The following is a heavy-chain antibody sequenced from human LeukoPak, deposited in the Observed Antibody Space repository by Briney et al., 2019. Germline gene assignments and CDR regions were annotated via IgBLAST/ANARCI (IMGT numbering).Heavy chain of an antibody. Sequence: PSETLSLTCTVSGGSISSYYWSWIRQPPGKGLEWIGYIYTSGSTNYNPSLKSRVTISVDTSKSQFSLKLSSVIAADTVVYYCARNGYSGSYAFDIWGQGTMVTVST. CDR1: GGSISSYY. CDR3: ARNGYSGSYAFDI. J-gene: IGHJ3*02. CDR2: IYTSGST. V-gene: IGHV4-4*09. D-gene: IGHD1-26*01.